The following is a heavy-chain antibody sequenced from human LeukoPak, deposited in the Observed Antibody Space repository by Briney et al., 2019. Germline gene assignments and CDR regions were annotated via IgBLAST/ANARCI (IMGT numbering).Heavy chain of an antibody. CDR2: ISYDGSNK. J-gene: IGHJ4*02. CDR1: GFTFSSYG. D-gene: IGHD3-10*01. CDR3: AKDRGQVLLWFGELMFAY. V-gene: IGHV3-30*18. Sequence: PGGSLRLSCAASGFTFSSYGTHWVRQAPGKGLGWVAVISYDGSNKYYADSVKGRFTISRDNSKNTLYLQMNSLRAEDTAVYYCAKDRGQVLLWFGELMFAYWGQGTLVTVSS.